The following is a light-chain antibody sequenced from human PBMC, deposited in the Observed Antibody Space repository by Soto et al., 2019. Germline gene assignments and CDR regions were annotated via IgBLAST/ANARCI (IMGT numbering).Light chain of an antibody. CDR2: EGT. J-gene: IGLJ2*01. CDR3: SSYAGRVV. Sequence: QSALTQPASVTGSPGQSIAISCTGSSSDVGSYNLVSWYQQHPGKAPKLMIYEGTNRPSGVSNRFSGSKSGNTASLTISGLQAEDEAHYYCSSYAGRVVFGGGTKLTVL. CDR1: SSDVGSYNL. V-gene: IGLV2-23*01.